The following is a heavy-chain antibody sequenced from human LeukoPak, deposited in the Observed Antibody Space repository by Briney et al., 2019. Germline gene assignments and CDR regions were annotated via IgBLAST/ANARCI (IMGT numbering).Heavy chain of an antibody. CDR2: ISYDGSNK. CDR3: AKDHERYSIAVAGHAFDY. Sequence: GGSLRLSCAASGFTFSSYGMHWVRQAPGKGLEWVAVISYDGSNKYYADSVKGRFTISRDNSKNTLYLQMNSLRAEDTAVYYCAKDHERYSIAVAGHAFDYWGQGTLVTVSS. J-gene: IGHJ4*02. D-gene: IGHD6-19*01. V-gene: IGHV3-30*18. CDR1: GFTFSSYG.